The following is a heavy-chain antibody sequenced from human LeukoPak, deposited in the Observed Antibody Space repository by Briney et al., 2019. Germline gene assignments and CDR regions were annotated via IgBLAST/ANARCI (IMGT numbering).Heavy chain of an antibody. CDR3: ARDRDYYYGSGSYFYY. V-gene: IGHV1-69*06. CDR2: IIPMYDKT. Sequence: SVKVSCKASGGTFSSYALNWVRQAPGQGLEWMGEIIPMYDKTNYAQKFHGRVTITADKSTSTAYMELTSLRSDDTAVYYCARDRDYYYGSGSYFYYWGQGTPVTVSS. D-gene: IGHD3-10*01. J-gene: IGHJ4*02. CDR1: GGTFSSYA.